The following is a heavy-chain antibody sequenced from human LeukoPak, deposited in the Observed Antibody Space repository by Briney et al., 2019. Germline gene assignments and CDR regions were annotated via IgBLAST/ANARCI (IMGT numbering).Heavy chain of an antibody. J-gene: IGHJ4*02. CDR1: GFTFSNYW. V-gene: IGHV3-74*01. Sequence: GGSLTLSCTTSGFTFSNYWMYWVRRAPGKGLVWVSRIKSDGTGITYTDSVEGRFTISRDNAKNTLYLQMNSLRDEDTAVYYCVRGQTIDYWGQGTLVTVSS. CDR3: VRGQTIDY. D-gene: IGHD3-3*01. CDR2: IKSDGTGI.